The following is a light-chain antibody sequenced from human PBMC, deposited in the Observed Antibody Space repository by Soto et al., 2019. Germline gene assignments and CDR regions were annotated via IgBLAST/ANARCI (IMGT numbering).Light chain of an antibody. J-gene: IGLJ2*01. CDR1: SSDIGGYNY. Sequence: QSALTQPASVSGSPGQSITISCTGTSSDIGGYNYVSWYQQHPGKAPKLMIYDVSNRPSGVSNRFSGSKSGNEASLTISGLQAEDEADYYCSSYTSSSTAVFGGGTKLTVL. CDR2: DVS. V-gene: IGLV2-14*01. CDR3: SSYTSSSTAV.